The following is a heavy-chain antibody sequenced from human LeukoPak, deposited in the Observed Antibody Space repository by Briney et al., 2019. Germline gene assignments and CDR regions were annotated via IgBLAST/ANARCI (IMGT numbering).Heavy chain of an antibody. D-gene: IGHD2-15*01. CDR1: GFTISSNY. Sequence: GGSLRLSCAASGFTISSNYMSWVRQAPGKGLEWVANINQDGSEKYYVDSVKGRFTISRDNAKNSLYLQMNSLRAEDTAVHYCARAGYCSDGSCYTYALDYWGQGTLVTVSS. CDR2: INQDGSEK. V-gene: IGHV3-7*03. J-gene: IGHJ4*02. CDR3: ARAGYCSDGSCYTYALDY.